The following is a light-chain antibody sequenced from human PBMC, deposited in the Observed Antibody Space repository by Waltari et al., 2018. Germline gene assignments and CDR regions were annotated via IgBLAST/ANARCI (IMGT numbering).Light chain of an antibody. Sequence: QSVLTQPPSASGTPGQRVTISCSGSSSNIGSNYVYWYQQLPGTAPKLLIYRNNQRRSGGPDRFSVSKSGTSASLASSGLRSEEEADYYCAAWDDSLSGRVFGGGTKLTVL. J-gene: IGLJ3*02. V-gene: IGLV1-47*01. CDR1: SSNIGSNY. CDR2: RNN. CDR3: AAWDDSLSGRV.